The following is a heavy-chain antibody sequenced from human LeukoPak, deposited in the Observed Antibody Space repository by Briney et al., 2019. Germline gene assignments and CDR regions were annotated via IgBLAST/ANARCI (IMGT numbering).Heavy chain of an antibody. CDR3: ARRHYDILTGYMGFDY. Sequence: SETLSLTCTVSGGSINSHYWTWIRQPPGKGLEWIGYIHYTGSTNYNPSLKSRVTISVDTSKNQFSLKLSSVTAADTAVYYCARRHYDILTGYMGFDYWGQGTLVTVSS. CDR1: GGSINSHY. J-gene: IGHJ4*02. D-gene: IGHD3-9*01. CDR2: IHYTGST. V-gene: IGHV4-59*08.